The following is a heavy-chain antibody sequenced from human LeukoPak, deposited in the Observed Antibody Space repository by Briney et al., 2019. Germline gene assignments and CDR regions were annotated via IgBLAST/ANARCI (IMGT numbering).Heavy chain of an antibody. D-gene: IGHD2-2*01. Sequence: PSETLSLTCTVSGGSISSGDYYWSWIRQPPGKGLEWIGFIYYNGNTYYNPSLKSRVTISVDTSKNQFSLKLSSVAAADTAVYYCARDLLVPGYCSSTYCPAAFDIWGQGTMVTVSS. V-gene: IGHV4-30-4*08. CDR2: IYYNGNT. CDR3: ARDLLVPGYCSSTYCPAAFDI. J-gene: IGHJ3*02. CDR1: GGSISSGDYY.